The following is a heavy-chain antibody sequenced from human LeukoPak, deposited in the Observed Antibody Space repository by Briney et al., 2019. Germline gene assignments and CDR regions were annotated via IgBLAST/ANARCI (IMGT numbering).Heavy chain of an antibody. V-gene: IGHV3-9*01. CDR2: ISWNSGSI. Sequence: PGRSLRLSCAASGFTFDDYAMHWVRQTPGKGLEWVSGISWNSGSIGYADSVKGRLTISRDNAKNSLYLQMNSLRAEDTAFYYCAKDRSAAAVYWYFDLWGRGTLVTVSS. CDR1: GFTFDDYA. D-gene: IGHD6-13*01. J-gene: IGHJ2*01. CDR3: AKDRSAAAVYWYFDL.